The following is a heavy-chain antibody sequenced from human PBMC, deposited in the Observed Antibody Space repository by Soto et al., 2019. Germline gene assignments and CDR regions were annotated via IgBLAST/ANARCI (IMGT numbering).Heavy chain of an antibody. V-gene: IGHV4-31*03. J-gene: IGHJ5*02. CDR1: GGSISSGGYY. D-gene: IGHD6-13*01. CDR2: IYYSGST. Sequence: TLSLTCTVSGGSISSGGYYWSWIRQHPGKGLEWIGYIYYSGSTYYNPSLKSRVTISVDMSRNQFSLKLSSVTAADTAVYYCARDSSSSLGDWFDPWGQGTLVTVSS. CDR3: ARDSSSSLGDWFDP.